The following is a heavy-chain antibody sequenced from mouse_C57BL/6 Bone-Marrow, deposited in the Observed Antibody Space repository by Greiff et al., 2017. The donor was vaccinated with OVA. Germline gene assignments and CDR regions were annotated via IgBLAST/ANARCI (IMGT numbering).Heavy chain of an antibody. CDR2: IDPEDGET. Sequence: QQSGAELVKPGASVTLSCTASGFNIKDYYMHWVKQRTEQGLEWIGRIDPEDGETKYAPKFQGKATITADTSSNTAYLQLSSLTSEDTAVYYCARRLTGTYFDYWGQGTTLTVSS. CDR1: GFNIKDYY. D-gene: IGHD4-1*01. V-gene: IGHV14-2*01. J-gene: IGHJ2*01. CDR3: ARRLTGTYFDY.